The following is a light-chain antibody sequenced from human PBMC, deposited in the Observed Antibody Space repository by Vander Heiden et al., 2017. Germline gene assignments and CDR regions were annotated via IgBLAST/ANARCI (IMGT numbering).Light chain of an antibody. J-gene: IGKJ4*01. V-gene: IGKV1-33*01. CDR1: QDISNY. CDR2: DAS. CDR3: QQYDNLALT. Sequence: DIQMTQSPSSLSASVGDRVTITRQASQDISNYLNWYQQKPGKAPKLLIYDASNLETGVPSRFSGSGSGTDFTFTISSLQPEDIATYYCQQYDNLALTFGGGTKVEIK.